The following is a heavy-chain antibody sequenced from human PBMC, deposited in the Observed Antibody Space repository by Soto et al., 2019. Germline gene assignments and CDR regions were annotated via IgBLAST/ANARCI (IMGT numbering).Heavy chain of an antibody. J-gene: IGHJ5*02. D-gene: IGHD3-3*01. V-gene: IGHV3-23*01. Sequence: GESLKISCAASGFTFSSYAMSWVRQAPGKGLEWVSAISGSGGSTYYADSVKGRFTISRDNSKNTLYLQMNSLRAEDTAVYYCAKGADFWSGAVNWFDPWGQGTLVTVSS. CDR2: ISGSGGST. CDR1: GFTFSSYA. CDR3: AKGADFWSGAVNWFDP.